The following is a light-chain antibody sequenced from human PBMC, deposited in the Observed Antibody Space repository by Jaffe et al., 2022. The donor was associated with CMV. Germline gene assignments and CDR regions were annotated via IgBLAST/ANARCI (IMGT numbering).Light chain of an antibody. J-gene: IGLJ2*01. CDR1: SSNIGKHS. CDR3: ASWDDGLSGRA. V-gene: IGLV1-47*01. Sequence: QSVLTQPPSASGTPGQRVTISCSGSSSNIGKHSTYWYQHLPGTAPKLLLYNDYQRPSGVPDRFSGSKSGASASLAIGGLRSEDEADYYCASWDDGLSGRAFGGGTKLTVL. CDR2: NDY.